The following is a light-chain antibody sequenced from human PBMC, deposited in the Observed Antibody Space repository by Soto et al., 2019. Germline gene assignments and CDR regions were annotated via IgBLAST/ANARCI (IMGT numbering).Light chain of an antibody. CDR1: SSDVGGYNY. CDR3: SSYTSSSIPL. Sequence: QSALTQPASVSGSPGQSITISCTGTSSDVGGYNYVSWYQQHPGKAPKLMIYEASNRPSGVSNRFSGSKSGNTASLTISGLQAEDEADYYCSSYTSSSIPLFGTGTKVTVL. V-gene: IGLV2-14*01. CDR2: EAS. J-gene: IGLJ1*01.